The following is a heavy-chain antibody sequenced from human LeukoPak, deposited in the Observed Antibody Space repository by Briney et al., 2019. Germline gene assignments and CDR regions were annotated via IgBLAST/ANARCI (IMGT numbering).Heavy chain of an antibody. Sequence: GGSLRLSCAASGFTFSSYAMHWVRQAPGKGLEWVAVISYDGSNKYYADSVKGRFTISRDNSKNTLYLQMNSLRAEDTAVYYCARAPAAPVHWGQGTLVTVSS. CDR3: ARAPAAPVH. CDR2: ISYDGSNK. D-gene: IGHD6-25*01. J-gene: IGHJ4*02. CDR1: GFTFSSYA. V-gene: IGHV3-30-3*01.